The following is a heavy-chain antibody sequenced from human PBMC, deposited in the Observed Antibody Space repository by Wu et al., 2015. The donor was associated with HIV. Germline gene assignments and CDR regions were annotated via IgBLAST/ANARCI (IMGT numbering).Heavy chain of an antibody. J-gene: IGHJ3*02. V-gene: IGHV1-24*01. CDR1: GYNLTDLS. CDR3: ATPFSTYGGLGPFDI. D-gene: IGHD3-3*02. Sequence: QVQLVQSGAEVKKPGASVKVSCKVSGYNLTDLSMHWVRQAPGKGLEWMGGFDPKDGKTIYAQTFPGRVTLTEDTSTDTAYMELSSLRSEDTATYFCATPFSTYGGLGPFDIWGQGTMVTGLF. CDR2: FDPKDGKT.